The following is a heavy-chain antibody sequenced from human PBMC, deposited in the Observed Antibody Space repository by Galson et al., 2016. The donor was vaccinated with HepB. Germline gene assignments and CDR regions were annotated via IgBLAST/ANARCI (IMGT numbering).Heavy chain of an antibody. D-gene: IGHD2-21*01. V-gene: IGHV6-1*01. CDR1: GDSVSDSTTT. CDR3: ASGGGPLLASMVVDHFGS. CDR2: TYFRFQWYY. J-gene: IGHJ4*02. Sequence: CAISGDSVSDSTTTWHWIRQSPSRGLEWLGRTYFRFQWYYDYAASVRGRITINPDTSKNQFSLQLNSVTPEGTAFYYCASGGGPLLASMVVDHFGSWGQGTLVTVSS.